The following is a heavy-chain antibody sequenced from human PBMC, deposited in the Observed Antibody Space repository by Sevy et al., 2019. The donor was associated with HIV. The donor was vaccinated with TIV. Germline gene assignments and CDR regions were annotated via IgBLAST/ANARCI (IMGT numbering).Heavy chain of an antibody. Sequence: GGSLRLSCAASGFTFSSYAMHWVRQAPGKGLEWVAVISYDGSNKYYADSVKSRFTISRDNSKNTVYLQVKSLRTEDTTVYYCARDQHDYAGNLRTGWFDPWGQGTLVTVSS. D-gene: IGHD4-17*01. J-gene: IGHJ5*02. CDR2: ISYDGSNK. CDR1: GFTFSSYA. V-gene: IGHV3-30-3*01. CDR3: ARDQHDYAGNLRTGWFDP.